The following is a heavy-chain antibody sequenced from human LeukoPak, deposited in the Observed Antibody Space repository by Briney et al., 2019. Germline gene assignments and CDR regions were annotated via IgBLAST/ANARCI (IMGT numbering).Heavy chain of an antibody. Sequence: GGSLRLSCAASGFTFNSNSMNWVRQAPGKGLEWVSYISGSSSTIYYADSVKGRFTISRDSAKNSLYLQMNSLRAEDTAVYYCAREAGYSYALGYWGQGTLVTVSS. V-gene: IGHV3-48*01. CDR1: GFTFNSNS. D-gene: IGHD5-18*01. J-gene: IGHJ4*02. CDR2: ISGSSSTI. CDR3: AREAGYSYALGY.